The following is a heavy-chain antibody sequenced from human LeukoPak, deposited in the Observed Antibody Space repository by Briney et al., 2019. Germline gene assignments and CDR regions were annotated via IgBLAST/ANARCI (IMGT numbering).Heavy chain of an antibody. D-gene: IGHD6-6*01. V-gene: IGHV1-69*13. CDR3: ARVGEKYSSSSGGWMGAY. J-gene: IGHJ4*02. Sequence: SVKVSCKASGGTFSSYGISWVRQAPGQGLEWMGGIIPMFAKANYAQKFQGRVTITADEFTNTAYMEVNSLTSEDTAVYYCARVGEKYSSSSGGWMGAYWGQGTLVTVSS. CDR2: IIPMFAKA. CDR1: GGTFSSYG.